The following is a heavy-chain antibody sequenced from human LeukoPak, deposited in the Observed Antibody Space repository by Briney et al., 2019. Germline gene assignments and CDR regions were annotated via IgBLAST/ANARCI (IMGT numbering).Heavy chain of an antibody. D-gene: IGHD4-17*01. CDR3: ARDIHMTTVTTWFDP. CDR1: GGSISSYY. V-gene: IGHV4-4*07. CDR2: IYTSGST. Sequence: SETLSLTCTVSGGSISSYYWSWIRQPAGKGLEWIGRIYTSGSTNYNPSLKSRVTMSVDTSKNQFSLKLSSVTAADTAVYYCARDIHMTTVTTWFDPWGQGTLVTVSS. J-gene: IGHJ5*02.